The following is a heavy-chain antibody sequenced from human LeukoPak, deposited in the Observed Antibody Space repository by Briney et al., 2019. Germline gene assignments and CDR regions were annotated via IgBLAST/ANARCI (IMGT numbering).Heavy chain of an antibody. CDR3: ARDPYYDSSGSPHDAFDI. CDR2: IYTSGST. CDR1: GGSISSYY. Sequence: PSETLSLTCTVSGGSISSYYWSWIRQPAGKGLEWIGRIYTSGSTNYNPSLKSRVTMSVDTSKTQFSLKLSSVTAADTAVYYCARDPYYDSSGSPHDAFDIWGQGTMVTVSS. J-gene: IGHJ3*02. D-gene: IGHD3-22*01. V-gene: IGHV4-4*07.